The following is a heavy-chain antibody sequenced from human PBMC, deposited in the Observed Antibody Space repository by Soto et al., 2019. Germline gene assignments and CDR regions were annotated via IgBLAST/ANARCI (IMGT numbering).Heavy chain of an antibody. CDR1: GGSISSSSYY. CDR3: ARLRSDCSGGSCYPKQYYYGMDV. CDR2: IYYSGST. V-gene: IGHV4-39*01. D-gene: IGHD2-15*01. J-gene: IGHJ6*02. Sequence: SETLSLTCTVSGGSISSSSYYWGWIRQPPGKGLEWIGSIYYSGSTYYNPSLKSRVTISVDTSKNQFSLKLSSVTAPDTAVYYCARLRSDCSGGSCYPKQYYYGMDVWGQGTTVTVSS.